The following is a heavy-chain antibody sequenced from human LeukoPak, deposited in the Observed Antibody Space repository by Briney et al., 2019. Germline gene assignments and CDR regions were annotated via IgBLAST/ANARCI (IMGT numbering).Heavy chain of an antibody. D-gene: IGHD3-10*01. CDR1: GFTFSSYG. CDR3: AKDLAEYYGSGSLNY. J-gene: IGHJ4*02. V-gene: IGHV3-30*18. Sequence: GGSLRLSCAASGFTFSSYGMHWVRQAPGKGLEWLAVISYDGSNKYYADSVKGRFTISRDNSKNTLYLQMNSLRAEDTAVYYCAKDLAEYYGSGSLNYWGQGTLVTVSS. CDR2: ISYDGSNK.